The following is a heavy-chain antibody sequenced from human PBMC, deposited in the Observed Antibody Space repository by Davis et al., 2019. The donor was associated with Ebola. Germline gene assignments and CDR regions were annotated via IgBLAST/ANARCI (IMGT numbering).Heavy chain of an antibody. J-gene: IGHJ6*04. CDR3: ARLEPYYYAMDA. Sequence: GESLKISCAASGFTFSSYWMSWVRQAPGKGLEWVANIKQDGSETYYVDSVEGRFTISRDNAKNSLYLQVNSLRAEDTAVFYCARLEPYYYAMDAWGKGTTVTVSS. CDR2: IKQDGSET. CDR1: GFTFSSYW. D-gene: IGHD1-1*01. V-gene: IGHV3-7*01.